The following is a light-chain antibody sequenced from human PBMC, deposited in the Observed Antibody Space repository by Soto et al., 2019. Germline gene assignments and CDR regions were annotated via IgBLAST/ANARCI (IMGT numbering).Light chain of an antibody. V-gene: IGKV1-5*03. CDR2: KAS. Sequence: DIQMTQSPSTLSASVGDRVTITCRASQSISSWLAWYQQKPGKAPKLLISKASNLESGVPSRFSGSGSGTEFTLTIDSLQPDDFATYYCQQYNSFAYTFGLGTKLEIK. CDR3: QQYNSFAYT. J-gene: IGKJ2*01. CDR1: QSISSW.